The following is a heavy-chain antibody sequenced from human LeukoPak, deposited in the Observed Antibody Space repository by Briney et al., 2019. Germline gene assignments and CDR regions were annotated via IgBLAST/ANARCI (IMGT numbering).Heavy chain of an antibody. D-gene: IGHD1-7*01. CDR3: ARHSVGGTTAAYYCDY. CDR1: GGSISSYY. CDR2: IYTSGST. Sequence: SETLSLTCTVSGGSISSYYWSWIRQPPGKGLEWIGYIYTSGSTNYNPSLKSRVTISVDTSKNQFSLKLSSVTAADTAVYYCARHSVGGTTAAYYCDYWGQGTLVTVSS. J-gene: IGHJ4*02. V-gene: IGHV4-4*09.